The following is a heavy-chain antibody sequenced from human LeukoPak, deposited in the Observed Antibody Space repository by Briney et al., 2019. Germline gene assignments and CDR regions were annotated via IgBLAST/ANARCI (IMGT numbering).Heavy chain of an antibody. D-gene: IGHD2-15*01. CDR1: GYTFTGYY. J-gene: IGHJ3*02. CDR3: SSLCSGRGLDI. CDR2: ITPNSCGT. V-gene: IGHV1-2*02. Sequence: SVNLSCNASGYTFTGYYMHWVRQAPGQGLGWMRWITPNSCGTNYAHKYPGRVTMTRNTSNTTDYLEPRRLSSDDTADTYRSSLCSGRGLDIWVEATMLSVS.